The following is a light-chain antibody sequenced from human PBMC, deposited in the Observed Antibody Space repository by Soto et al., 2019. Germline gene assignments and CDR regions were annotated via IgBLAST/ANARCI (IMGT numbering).Light chain of an antibody. CDR2: DAS. V-gene: IGKV3-20*01. Sequence: EIVLTQSPGTLSLSPGERATLSCRASQSVSSNYLAWYQQKPGQAPRLLIYDASSRATGIPDRFSGSGSGTDFTLTISRLAPEDFAVYYCQQYGSSSWTFGQGTKVESK. CDR3: QQYGSSSWT. CDR1: QSVSSNY. J-gene: IGKJ1*01.